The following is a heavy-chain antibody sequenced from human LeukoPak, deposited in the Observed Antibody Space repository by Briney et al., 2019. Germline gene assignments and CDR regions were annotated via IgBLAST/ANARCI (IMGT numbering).Heavy chain of an antibody. Sequence: PSETLSLTCPVYGGSFRGYYWSGIRQPPGKGLEWIGEIHYTGATNYKPSLKSRVTISGDPSKNQSSLRVSSVTAADTAVYYCARGVLGPYYFDLWGRGTLVTVSS. CDR3: ARGVLGPYYFDL. J-gene: IGHJ2*01. V-gene: IGHV4-34*01. CDR1: GGSFRGYY. D-gene: IGHD7-27*01. CDR2: IHYTGAT.